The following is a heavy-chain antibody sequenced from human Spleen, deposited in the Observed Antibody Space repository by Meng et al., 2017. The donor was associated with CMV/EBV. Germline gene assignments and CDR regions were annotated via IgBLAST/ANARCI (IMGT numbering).Heavy chain of an antibody. J-gene: IGHJ4*02. D-gene: IGHD6-6*01. CDR1: GYTFTDYF. CDR2: INPNSGGT. V-gene: IGHV1-2*02. Sequence: ASVKVSCKASGYTFTDYFIHWVRQAPGQGLEWMGWINPNSGGTNYAQKFQGRVTMTRDTSISTAYMELSRLRSDDTAVYYCARGVRGQLVPFDYWGQGTLVTVSS. CDR3: ARGVRGQLVPFDY.